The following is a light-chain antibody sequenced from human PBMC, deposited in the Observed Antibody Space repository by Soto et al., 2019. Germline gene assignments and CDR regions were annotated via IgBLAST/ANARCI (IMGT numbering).Light chain of an antibody. V-gene: IGLV1-40*01. J-gene: IGLJ1*01. CDR3: QSYDSTLSARYV. Sequence: QSVLTQPPSVSGAPGQRATISWNGSRSKIGAGYDEHWNQQRPGTAPKLLIFGNINRPQGVPDRFPGSKSGTSASLAITGLQADDEGDYYCQSYDSTLSARYVFGTGTKVTVL. CDR2: GNI. CDR1: RSKIGAGYD.